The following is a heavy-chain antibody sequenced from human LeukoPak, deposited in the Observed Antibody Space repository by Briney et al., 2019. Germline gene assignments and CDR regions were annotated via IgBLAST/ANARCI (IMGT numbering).Heavy chain of an antibody. CDR2: MNPNSGNT. J-gene: IGHJ4*02. CDR1: GYTFTSYD. V-gene: IGHV1-8*01. Sequence: GASVKVSCKASGYTFTSYDINWVRQATGQGLEWMGWMNPNSGNTGYAQKFQGRVTMTRNTSISTAYMELSSLRSGDTAVYYCARVHSQWLVLNYWGQGTLVTVSS. CDR3: ARVHSQWLVLNY. D-gene: IGHD6-19*01.